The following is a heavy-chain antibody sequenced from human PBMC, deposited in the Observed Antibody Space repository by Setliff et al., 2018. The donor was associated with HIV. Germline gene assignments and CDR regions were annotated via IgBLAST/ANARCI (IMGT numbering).Heavy chain of an antibody. V-gene: IGHV4-59*08. Sequence: SETLSLTCNVSGGSISSYYWSWLRQPPGKRFEWIGYIYYTGSTNYNPSLKSRVTISADTSNTQFSRKLRSVTAADTAVYYCARRRGGTSRSFLDYWGQGNLVTVSS. D-gene: IGHD3-10*01. J-gene: IGHJ4*02. CDR2: IYYTGST. CDR1: GGSISSYY. CDR3: ARRRGGTSRSFLDY.